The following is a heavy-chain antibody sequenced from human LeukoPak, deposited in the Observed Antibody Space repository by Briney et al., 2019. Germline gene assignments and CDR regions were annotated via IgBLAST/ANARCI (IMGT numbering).Heavy chain of an antibody. CDR3: ARVRGGFDY. CDR1: GYSISSGYY. CDR2: IYHSGST. Sequence: KSSETLSLTCTVSGYSISSGYYWGWIRQPPGKGLEWIGSIYHSGSTYYNPSLKSRVTISVDTSRNQFSLKLSSVTAADTAVYYCARVRGGFDYWGQGTLVTVSS. V-gene: IGHV4-38-2*02. D-gene: IGHD3-10*01. J-gene: IGHJ4*02.